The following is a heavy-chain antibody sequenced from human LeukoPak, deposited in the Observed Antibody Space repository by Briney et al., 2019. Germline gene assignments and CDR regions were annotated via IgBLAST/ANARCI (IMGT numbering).Heavy chain of an antibody. CDR1: GGSFSGYY. Sequence: LSETLSLTCAVYGGSFSGYYWSWIRQPPGKGLEWIGEINHSGSSYYNPSLKSRVTISLVTSKNQFSLKLSSVTAADTAVYYCARRLGRKFGERFYYYHYMDVWGKGTTVTISS. V-gene: IGHV4-34*01. J-gene: IGHJ6*03. CDR2: INHSGSS. D-gene: IGHD3-10*01. CDR3: ARRLGRKFGERFYYYHYMDV.